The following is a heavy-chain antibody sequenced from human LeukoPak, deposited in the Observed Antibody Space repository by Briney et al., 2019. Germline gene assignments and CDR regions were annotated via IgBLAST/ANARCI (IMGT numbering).Heavy chain of an antibody. D-gene: IGHD3-22*01. V-gene: IGHV1-69*04. CDR1: GGTFSSYA. CDR2: IIPILGIA. CDR3: AREPHHYYDSSGYPFDY. J-gene: IGHJ4*02. Sequence: SVKVSCKASGGTFSSYAISWVRQAPGQGLEWMGRIIPILGIANYAQKFQGRVTITADKSTSTAYMELSSLRSEDTAVYYCAREPHHYYDSSGYPFDYWGQGTLVTVSS.